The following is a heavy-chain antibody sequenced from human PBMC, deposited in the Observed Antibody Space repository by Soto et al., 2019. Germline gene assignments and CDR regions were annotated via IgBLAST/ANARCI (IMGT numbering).Heavy chain of an antibody. CDR1: GFTFSSYG. CDR3: ARSPDYPGYFDY. V-gene: IGHV3-30*03. Sequence: GGSLRLSCAASGFTFSSYGMHWVRQAPGKGLEWVAVISYDGSNKYYADSVKGRFTISRDNSKNTLYLQMNSLRAEDTAVYYCARSPDYPGYFDYWGQGTLVTVSS. J-gene: IGHJ4*02. D-gene: IGHD4-17*01. CDR2: ISYDGSNK.